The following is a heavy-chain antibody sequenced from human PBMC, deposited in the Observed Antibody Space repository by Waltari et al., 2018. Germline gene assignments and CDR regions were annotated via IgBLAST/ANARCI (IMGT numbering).Heavy chain of an antibody. CDR1: GYTFTGYY. Sequence: QVQLVQSGAEVKKPGASVKVSCKASGYTFTGYYMHWVRQAPGQGVEWMGRINPNRGGTNYAQKFQGRVTMTRDTSISTAYMELGRLRSDDTAVYYCASGTIAVAGTDYWGQGTLVTVSS. V-gene: IGHV1-2*02. CDR2: INPNRGGT. CDR3: ASGTIAVAGTDY. D-gene: IGHD6-19*01. J-gene: IGHJ4*02.